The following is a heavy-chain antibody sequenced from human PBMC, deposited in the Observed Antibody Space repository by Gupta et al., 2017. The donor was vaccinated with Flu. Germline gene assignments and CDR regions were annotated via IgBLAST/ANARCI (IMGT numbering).Heavy chain of an antibody. J-gene: IGHJ4*02. Sequence: EVRLVESGGGLVTPGGSLRLSCAAPEFTFSGYAMNWVRQAPGKGLGGVACIGGSRSSRYYAEKGRFTNSRDNAKNTVYLEMNSLRADDTAVYYSAGASEYCSTTSSCIGGLLDDWGQGTLVTVSA. V-gene: IGHV3-21*01. CDR2: IGGSRSSR. CDR1: EFTFSGYA. CDR3: AGASEYCSTTSSCIGGLLDD. D-gene: IGHD2-2*01.